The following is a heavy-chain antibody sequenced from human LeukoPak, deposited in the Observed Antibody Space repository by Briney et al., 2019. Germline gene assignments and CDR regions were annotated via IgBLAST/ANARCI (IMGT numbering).Heavy chain of an antibody. CDR1: GFSFSYFW. V-gene: IGHV3-7*01. CDR3: ARDAEVGTLFGVLSRYNWFDP. D-gene: IGHD3-3*01. Sequence: GGSLRLSCAASGFSFSYFWMSWVRQAPGKGLEWVANIKQDGSEKYYVDSVKGRFTISRDNAKKSLYLQMNSLRAEDTAVYYCARDAEVGTLFGVLSRYNWFDPWGQGALVTVSS. J-gene: IGHJ5*02. CDR2: IKQDGSEK.